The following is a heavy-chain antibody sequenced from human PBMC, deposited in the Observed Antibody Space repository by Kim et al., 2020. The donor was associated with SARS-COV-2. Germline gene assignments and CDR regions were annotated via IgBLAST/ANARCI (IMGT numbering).Heavy chain of an antibody. Sequence: GGSLRLSCAASGFTFSSYSMNWVRQAPGKGLEWVSSISSSSSYIYYADSVKGRFTISRDNAKNSLYLQMNSLRAEDTAVYYCARALSGIGYDAYCSGGSCYSTTTDYWGQGTLVTVSS. CDR1: GFTFSSYS. D-gene: IGHD2-15*01. CDR3: ARALSGIGYDAYCSGGSCYSTTTDY. J-gene: IGHJ4*02. CDR2: ISSSSSYI. V-gene: IGHV3-21*01.